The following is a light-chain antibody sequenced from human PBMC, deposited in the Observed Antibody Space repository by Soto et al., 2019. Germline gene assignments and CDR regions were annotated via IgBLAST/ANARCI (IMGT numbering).Light chain of an antibody. CDR3: QQYNNWPPRAWT. V-gene: IGKV3-15*01. CDR1: QSVSSN. CDR2: GAS. Sequence: EIVMTQSPATLSVSPGERATLTGRASQSVSSNLACYQQKPGQAPRRLTYGASTRATGIPARFSGSGSGTECTLTISSLQSEDFAVYYCQQYNNWPPRAWTFGQGTKVEIK. J-gene: IGKJ1*01.